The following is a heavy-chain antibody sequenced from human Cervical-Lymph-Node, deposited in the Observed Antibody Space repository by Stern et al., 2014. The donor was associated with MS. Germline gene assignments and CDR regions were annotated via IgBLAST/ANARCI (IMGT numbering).Heavy chain of an antibody. J-gene: IGHJ3*02. CDR3: AKTLGRSYHDPFDM. D-gene: IGHD3-16*02. V-gene: IGHV3-9*01. CDR1: GFTFDDYA. Sequence: EVQLVESGGGLVQPGRSLRISCVASGFTFDDYAMHWVRQAPGKGLEWVSGISWNGGSRNYADSVKDRVTISRDNAKNSLYLQMSSLRPEDTAFYYCAKTLGRSYHDPFDMWGQGTMVIVSS. CDR2: ISWNGGSR.